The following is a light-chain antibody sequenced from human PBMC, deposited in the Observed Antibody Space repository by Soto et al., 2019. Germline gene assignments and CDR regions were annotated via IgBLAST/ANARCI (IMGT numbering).Light chain of an antibody. Sequence: QSVLTQPASVSGSPGQSITISCTGASSDVGDYNYVSWYQQNPGKAPKLMVYEVSNRPSGVSDRFSGSKSGNTASLTISGLQTEDEADYYCSSYSSNTSLRYVFGTGTRSPS. J-gene: IGLJ1*01. CDR3: SSYSSNTSLRYV. CDR2: EVS. V-gene: IGLV2-14*01. CDR1: SSDVGDYNY.